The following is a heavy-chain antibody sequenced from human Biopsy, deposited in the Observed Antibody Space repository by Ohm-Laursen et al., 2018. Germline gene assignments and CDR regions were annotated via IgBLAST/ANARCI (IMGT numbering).Heavy chain of an antibody. D-gene: IGHD2-2*02. J-gene: IGHJ6*02. CDR2: IIPLLGIT. CDR1: SYTFTDYN. Sequence: SVKVSCKASSYTFTDYNIHWMRQAPGQGLEWMGRIIPLLGITNYAERFQGRVTISVDRSTSTAYMELSSLKSEDTAVYYCAREYPEGDVWGQGTSVTVSS. V-gene: IGHV1-69*04. CDR3: AREYPEGDV.